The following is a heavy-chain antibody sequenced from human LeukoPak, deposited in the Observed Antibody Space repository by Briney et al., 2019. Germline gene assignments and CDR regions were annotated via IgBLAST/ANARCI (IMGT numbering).Heavy chain of an antibody. CDR1: GFTFDDYG. D-gene: IGHD1-26*01. CDR2: INWNGGST. Sequence: GGSLRLSCAASGFTFDDYGMSWVRQAPGKGLEWVSGINWNGGSTGYADSVKGRFTISRDNAKNSLYLQMNSLRAEDTALYYCARECSGSYYSAFDIWGQGTMVTVSS. V-gene: IGHV3-20*04. J-gene: IGHJ3*02. CDR3: ARECSGSYYSAFDI.